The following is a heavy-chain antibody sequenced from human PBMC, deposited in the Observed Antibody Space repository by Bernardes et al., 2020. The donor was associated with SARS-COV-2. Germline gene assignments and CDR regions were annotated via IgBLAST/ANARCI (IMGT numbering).Heavy chain of an antibody. CDR1: GGSFSDYF. CDR3: ARGCPGY. J-gene: IGHJ4*02. CDR2: INHNGAT. V-gene: IGHV4-34*01. Sequence: LSLTCAVYGGSFSDYFWTWIRQSPGKGLEWIGQINHNGATNYNPSLSGRLTMSVDKSKKQFSLKLTSVTAADTAIYYCARGCPGYWGQGTLVTVSS.